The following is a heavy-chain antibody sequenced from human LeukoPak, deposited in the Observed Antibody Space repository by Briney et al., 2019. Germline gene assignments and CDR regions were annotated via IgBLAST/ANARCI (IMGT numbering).Heavy chain of an antibody. V-gene: IGHV3-30*02. CDR2: IRYDRSNK. D-gene: IGHD3-10*01. CDR3: ARVRRYYGSGSYLGIYYYYYMDV. Sequence: GGSLRLSCAASGFTFSSYGMHWVRQAPGKGLEWVAFIRYDRSNKYYADSVKGRFTISRDNAKNSLYLQMNSLRAEDTAVYYCARVRRYYGSGSYLGIYYYYYMDVWGKGTTVTISS. J-gene: IGHJ6*03. CDR1: GFTFSSYG.